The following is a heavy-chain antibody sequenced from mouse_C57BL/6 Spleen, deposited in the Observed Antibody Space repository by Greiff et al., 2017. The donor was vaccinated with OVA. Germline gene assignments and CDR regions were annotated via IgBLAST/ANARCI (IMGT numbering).Heavy chain of an antibody. CDR3: ARYHGSSYDWYFDV. CDR1: GYTFTDYY. D-gene: IGHD1-1*01. V-gene: IGHV1-19*01. J-gene: IGHJ1*03. Sequence: EVQLVESGPVLVKPGASVKMSCKASGYTFTDYYMNWVKQSHGKSLEWIGVINPYNGGTSYNQKFKGNATLTVDKSSSTAYMELNSLTSEDSAVYYCARYHGSSYDWYFDVWGTGTTVTVSS. CDR2: INPYNGGT.